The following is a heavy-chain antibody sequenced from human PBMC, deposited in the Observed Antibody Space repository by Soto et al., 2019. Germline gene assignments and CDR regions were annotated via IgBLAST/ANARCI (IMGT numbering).Heavy chain of an antibody. V-gene: IGHV2-5*02. Sequence: QITLKESGPTLVKPKQTLTLTCTFSGFSLSTSGVGVGWIRQPPGKALEWLALIYWDDDKRYSPSLKSRLTITKDTSKNQVVLTMTNMDPVDTATYYCAHRSVAGDYFDYWGQGTLVTVSS. CDR2: IYWDDDK. CDR3: AHRSVAGDYFDY. D-gene: IGHD6-19*01. J-gene: IGHJ4*02. CDR1: GFSLSTSGVG.